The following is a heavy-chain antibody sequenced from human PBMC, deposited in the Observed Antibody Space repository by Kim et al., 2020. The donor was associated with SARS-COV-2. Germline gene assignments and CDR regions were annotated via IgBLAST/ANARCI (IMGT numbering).Heavy chain of an antibody. D-gene: IGHD2-15*01. J-gene: IGHJ4*02. CDR2: IYYSGST. Sequence: SETLSLTCTVSGGSVSSGSYYWSWIRQPPGKGLEWIGYIYYSGSTNYNPSLQSRVTISVDTSKNQFSLKLSSVTAADTAVYYCARGRGDIVVVVAATPPSFDYWGQGTLVTVSS. CDR3: ARGRGDIVVVVAATPPSFDY. CDR1: GGSVSSGSYY. V-gene: IGHV4-61*01.